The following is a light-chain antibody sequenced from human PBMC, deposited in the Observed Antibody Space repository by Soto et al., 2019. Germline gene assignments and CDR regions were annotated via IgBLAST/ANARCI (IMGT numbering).Light chain of an antibody. CDR2: GNT. Sequence: QSVLTQPPSVSGAPGQRVTISCTRSSSSIGAGFDVHWYQLLPGTAPRLLIYGNTNRPSGVPDRFSGSKSGTSASLAITGVKTDDEADYYCHSYDGTSEIFGGGTKLTVL. CDR1: SSSIGAGFD. J-gene: IGLJ2*01. V-gene: IGLV1-40*01. CDR3: HSYDGTSEI.